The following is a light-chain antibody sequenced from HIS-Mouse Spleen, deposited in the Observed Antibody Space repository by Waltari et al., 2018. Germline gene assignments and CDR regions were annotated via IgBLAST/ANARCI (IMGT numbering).Light chain of an antibody. J-gene: IGLJ1*01. CDR3: QVWDSSSDHYV. CDR2: ADS. CDR1: NLGSKR. Sequence: SYVLTQPPSVSVAPGKTARITCGGNNLGSKRVHWYQQKPGQAPVLVVYADSDRPSGIPERFSGSNSGNTATLTISRVEAGDEADYYCQVWDSSSDHYVFGTGTKVTVL. V-gene: IGLV3-21*03.